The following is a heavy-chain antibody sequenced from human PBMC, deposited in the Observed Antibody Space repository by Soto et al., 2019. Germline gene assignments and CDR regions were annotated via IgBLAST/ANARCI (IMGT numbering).Heavy chain of an antibody. CDR2: ISTAGDT. V-gene: IGHV3-13*01. J-gene: IGHJ3*02. CDR1: GFTFSSYD. D-gene: IGHD3-16*02. CDR3: ARGVEDRSWGSYRYTSDAFDI. Sequence: GGSLRLSCAASGFTFSSYDMHWVRQATGKGLEWVSAISTAGDTYYPGSVKGRFTISRENAKNSLYLQMNSLRAGDTAVYYCARGVEDRSWGSYRYTSDAFDIWGQGTMVTVSS.